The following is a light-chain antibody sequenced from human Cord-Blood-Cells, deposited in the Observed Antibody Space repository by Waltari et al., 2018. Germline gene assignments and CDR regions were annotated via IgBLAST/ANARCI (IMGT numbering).Light chain of an antibody. V-gene: IGLV7-46*01. Sequence: QAVVTQEPSLTVSPGGTVTLTCGSSTGAVTSGHYPYWFQQNPGQAPRTLIYDTSNKHSWTPARFSGSLLGGKAALTLSGAQPEDEAEYYCLLSYSGARFWVFGGGTKLTVL. CDR2: DTS. CDR1: TGAVTSGHY. J-gene: IGLJ3*02. CDR3: LLSYSGARFWV.